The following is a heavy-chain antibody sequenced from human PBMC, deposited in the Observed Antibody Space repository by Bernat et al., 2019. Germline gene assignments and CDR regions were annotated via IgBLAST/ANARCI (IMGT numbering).Heavy chain of an antibody. Sequence: QVQLVESGGGVVQPGRSLRLSCAASGFTFSSYGMHWVRQAPGKGLEWVAVIWYDGSNKYYADSVKGRFTISRDNSKNTLYLQMNSLRAEDTAVYYCARDRTAGAPRRNWFDPWGQGTLVTVSS. CDR3: ARDRTAGAPRRNWFDP. D-gene: IGHD1-26*01. CDR2: IWYDGSNK. J-gene: IGHJ5*02. CDR1: GFTFSSYG. V-gene: IGHV3-33*01.